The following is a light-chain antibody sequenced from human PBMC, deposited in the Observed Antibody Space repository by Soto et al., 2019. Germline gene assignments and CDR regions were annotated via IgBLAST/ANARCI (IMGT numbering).Light chain of an antibody. V-gene: IGKV3-11*01. Sequence: EIVLTQSPATLSLSPGERATLSCRASESVSSYLDWYQQRPGQAPRLLIYDASNRATGIPARFSGSGSGTDFTLTISSLEPEDFAVYYCHQRRSWPLTFGGGSKVVI. CDR1: ESVSSY. J-gene: IGKJ4*01. CDR2: DAS. CDR3: HQRRSWPLT.